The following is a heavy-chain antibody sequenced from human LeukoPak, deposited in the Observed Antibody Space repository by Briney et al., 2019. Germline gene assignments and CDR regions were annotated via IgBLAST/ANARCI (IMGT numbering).Heavy chain of an antibody. D-gene: IGHD6-19*01. J-gene: IGHJ5*02. V-gene: IGHV1-46*01. CDR1: GYTFTDYH. CDR3: ARDSLRTAIAMAGGNWFDP. Sequence: ASVKVSCKASGYTFTDYHMHWVRQAPGQGLEWMGIINPSGGSTTYAEKFQGRVTMTRDTSTSTVYMELTSLRSEDPAVHYCARDSLRTAIAMAGGNWFDPWGQGTLVTVSP. CDR2: INPSGGST.